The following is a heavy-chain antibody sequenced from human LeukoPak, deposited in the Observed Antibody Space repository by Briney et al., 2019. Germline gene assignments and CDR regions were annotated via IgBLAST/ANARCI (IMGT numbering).Heavy chain of an antibody. CDR3: ARNLVLGYYDSSGYFDY. CDR1: VLTLSGDG. CDR2: IWYDGSNK. Sequence: PRRSLRPSPALSVLTLSGDGIPGVRQAPGKGLEWVAVIWYDGSNKYYADSVKGRFTISRDNSKNTLYLQMNSLRAEDTAVYYCARNLVLGYYDSSGYFDYWGQGTMVTVSS. D-gene: IGHD3-22*01. J-gene: IGHJ4*03. V-gene: IGHV3-33*01.